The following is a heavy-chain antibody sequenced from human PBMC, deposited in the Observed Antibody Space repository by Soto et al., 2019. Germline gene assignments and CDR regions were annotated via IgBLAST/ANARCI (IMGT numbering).Heavy chain of an antibody. CDR1: GLTFSSYA. J-gene: IGHJ4*02. V-gene: IGHV3-30-3*01. CDR3: ANAYDCWSGWED. Sequence: QVQLVESGGGVVQPGRSRRLSCEASGLTFSSYAMHWVRRAPGKGLEWVAVISHDGSNKYYADSVKGRFTISRDNSKNTLYLQMSGLRADDTALYDCANAYDCWSGWEDWGQGTLVTFSS. CDR2: ISHDGSNK. D-gene: IGHD3-3*01.